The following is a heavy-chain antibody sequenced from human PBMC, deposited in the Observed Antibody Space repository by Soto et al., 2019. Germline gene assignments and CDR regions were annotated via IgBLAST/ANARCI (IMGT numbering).Heavy chain of an antibody. CDR1: GGSINSSPYY. J-gene: IGHJ4*02. D-gene: IGHD3-22*01. CDR3: ARDYDSSGYSFVY. V-gene: IGHV4-31*03. Sequence: SETLSLTCTVSGGSINSSPYYWGWIRQHPEKGLEWIGYIYYSGTTYYNPSLRSRVTISLDTSKNQFSLKLNSVTAADTAVYYCARDYDSSGYSFVYWGQGPLVTVSS. CDR2: IYYSGTT.